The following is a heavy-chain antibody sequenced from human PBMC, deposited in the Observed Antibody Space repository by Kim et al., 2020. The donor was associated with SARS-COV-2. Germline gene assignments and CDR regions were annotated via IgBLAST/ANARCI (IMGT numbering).Heavy chain of an antibody. Sequence: SETLSLTCTVSGGSISSSSYYWGWIRQPPGKGLEWIGSIYYSGSTYYNPSLKSRVTISVDTSKNQFSLKLSSVTAADTAVYYCARQGGYCSGGSCYLGYYYYGMDVWGQGTTVTVSS. J-gene: IGHJ6*02. CDR2: IYYSGST. V-gene: IGHV4-39*01. D-gene: IGHD2-15*01. CDR3: ARQGGYCSGGSCYLGYYYYGMDV. CDR1: GGSISSSSYY.